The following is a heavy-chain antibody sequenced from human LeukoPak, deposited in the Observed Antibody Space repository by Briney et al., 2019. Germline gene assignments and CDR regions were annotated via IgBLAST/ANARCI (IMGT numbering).Heavy chain of an antibody. CDR2: VHLSGAT. D-gene: IGHD1-26*01. CDR3: TRESGAFSPFGF. CDR1: GGSITTTNW. J-gene: IGHJ4*02. Sequence: SETLSLTCALSGGSITTTNWWSWVRQPPGKGLEWIGEVHLSGATNYNPSLESRVSMSIDKSKNHLSLDVTSVTAADTAIYYCTRESGAFSPFGFWGQGTLLTVSS. V-gene: IGHV4-4*02.